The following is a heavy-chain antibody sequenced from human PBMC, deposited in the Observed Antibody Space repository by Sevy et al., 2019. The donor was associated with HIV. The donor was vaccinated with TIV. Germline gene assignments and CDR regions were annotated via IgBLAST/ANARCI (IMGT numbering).Heavy chain of an antibody. CDR1: GGTFSSYA. Sequence: ASVKVSCKASGGTFSSYAISWVRQAPGQGLEWMGGIIPIFGTANYAQKFQGRVTITADESTSTAYMELSSLRSEDTAVYYCARSGILTAPFDYWGQGTLVTVSS. D-gene: IGHD3-9*01. CDR2: IIPIFGTA. J-gene: IGHJ4*02. V-gene: IGHV1-69*13. CDR3: ARSGILTAPFDY.